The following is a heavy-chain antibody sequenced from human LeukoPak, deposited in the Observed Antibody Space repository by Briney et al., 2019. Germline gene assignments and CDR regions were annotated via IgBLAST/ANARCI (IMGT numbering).Heavy chain of an antibody. D-gene: IGHD4-17*01. CDR3: ARDDLGDKALDY. J-gene: IGHJ4*02. Sequence: TSETLSLTCAVYGGSFSGYYWSWIRQPPGKGLEWIGEINHSGSTNYNPSLKSRVTISVDTSKNQFSLKLSSVTAADTAVYYCARDDLGDKALDYWGQGTLVTVSS. V-gene: IGHV4-34*01. CDR1: GGSFSGYY. CDR2: INHSGST.